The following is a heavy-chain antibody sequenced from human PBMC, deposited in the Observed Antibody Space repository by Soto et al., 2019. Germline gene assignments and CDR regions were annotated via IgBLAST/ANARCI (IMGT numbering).Heavy chain of an antibody. V-gene: IGHV4-31*03. CDR2: IYYSGST. D-gene: IGHD6-19*01. J-gene: IGHJ2*01. CDR1: GASISSGGYY. Sequence: QVQLQESGPGLVKPSQTLSLTCTVSGASISSGGYYRNWIRQHPGKGLEWIGYIYYSGSTYYNPSLKSRVTISVDTSKNEFSLKLSSVTAADTAVYYCARDGRGRGIAVAGRFWYFDLWGRGTLVTVSS. CDR3: ARDGRGRGIAVAGRFWYFDL.